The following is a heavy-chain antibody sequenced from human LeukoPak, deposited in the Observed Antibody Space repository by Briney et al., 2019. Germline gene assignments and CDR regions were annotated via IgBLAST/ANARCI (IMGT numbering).Heavy chain of an antibody. CDR2: ISAYNGNT. CDR1: GYTFTSYG. Sequence: GASVKVSCKASGYTFTSYGISWVRQAPGQGLEWMGWISAYNGNTNYAQKLQGRVTMTTDTSTSTAYMELRSLRSDDTAVYYCAREDYDDRSGYYPSHWGQGTLVTVSS. CDR3: AREDYDDRSGYYPSH. V-gene: IGHV1-18*01. D-gene: IGHD3-22*01. J-gene: IGHJ4*02.